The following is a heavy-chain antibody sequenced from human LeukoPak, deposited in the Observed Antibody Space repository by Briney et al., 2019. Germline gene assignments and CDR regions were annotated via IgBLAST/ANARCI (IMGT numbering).Heavy chain of an antibody. V-gene: IGHV4-34*01. CDR1: GGSFSGYY. CDR2: INHSGST. CDR3: ARAPGRTSGY. J-gene: IGHJ4*02. D-gene: IGHD1-14*01. Sequence: SDTLSLTCAVYGGSFSGYYWSWIRQPPGKGLEWIGEINHSGSTNYNPSLKSRVTISVDTSKNQFSLKLSSVTAADTAVYYCARAPGRTSGYWGQGTLVTVSS.